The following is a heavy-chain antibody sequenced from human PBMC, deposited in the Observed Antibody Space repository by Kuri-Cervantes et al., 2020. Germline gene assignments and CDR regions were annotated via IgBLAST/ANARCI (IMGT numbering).Heavy chain of an antibody. J-gene: IGHJ3*02. V-gene: IGHV3-30*18. CDR3: AKDRYSSPDVGCFDI. CDR1: GFTFSSYG. D-gene: IGHD6-13*01. Sequence: GGSLRLSCTASGFTFSSYGMHWVRQAPGKGLEWVAVISYDGSNKYYADSVKGRFTISRDNSKSTLYLQMNSLRAEDTDVYYCAKDRYSSPDVGCFDIWGQGTMVTVSS. CDR2: ISYDGSNK.